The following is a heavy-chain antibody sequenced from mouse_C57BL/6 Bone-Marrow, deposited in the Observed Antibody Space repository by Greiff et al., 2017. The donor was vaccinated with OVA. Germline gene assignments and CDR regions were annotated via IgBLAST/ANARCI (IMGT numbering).Heavy chain of an antibody. D-gene: IGHD2-2*01. CDR2: ISNGGGST. V-gene: IGHV5-12*01. Sequence: DVMLVESGGGLVQPGGSLKLSCAASGFTFSDYYMYWVRQTPEKRLEWVAYISNGGGSTYYPATVKGRVTISRDHAKNTLYLQLSRLNSEDTAMYYFARNGFASSWYFDVWGTGTTVTVSS. J-gene: IGHJ1*03. CDR3: ARNGFASSWYFDV. CDR1: GFTFSDYY.